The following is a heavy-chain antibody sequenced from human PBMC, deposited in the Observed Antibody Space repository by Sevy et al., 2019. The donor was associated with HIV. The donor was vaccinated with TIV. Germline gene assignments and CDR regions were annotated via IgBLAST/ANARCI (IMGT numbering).Heavy chain of an antibody. V-gene: IGHV3-9*01. CDR2: ISWNSYRI. J-gene: IGHJ6*02. CDR1: GFRFDDYA. Sequence: GGSLRLSCAASGFRFDDYAMHWVRQVPGKSPEWVSGISWNSYRIDYADSVRGRFTISRDNAKNSLSLQVNSLRVEDTALYYCAKDMGGIGTLDYYSYYGMDVWGQGTTVTVSS. CDR3: AKDMGGIGTLDYYSYYGMDV. D-gene: IGHD1-26*01.